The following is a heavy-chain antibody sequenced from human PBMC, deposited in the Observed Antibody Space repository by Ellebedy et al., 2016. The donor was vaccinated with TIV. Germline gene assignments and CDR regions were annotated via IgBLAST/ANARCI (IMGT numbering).Heavy chain of an antibody. CDR3: ATTLLRRGMIVVVTSYYFDY. Sequence: ASVKVSXXASGGTFSSYAISWVRQAPGQGLEWMGGIIPIFGTANYAQKFQGRVTITAGESTSTAYMELSSLRSEDTAVYYCATTLLRRGMIVVVTSYYFDYWGQGTLVTVSS. D-gene: IGHD3-22*01. CDR2: IIPIFGTA. V-gene: IGHV1-69*13. CDR1: GGTFSSYA. J-gene: IGHJ4*02.